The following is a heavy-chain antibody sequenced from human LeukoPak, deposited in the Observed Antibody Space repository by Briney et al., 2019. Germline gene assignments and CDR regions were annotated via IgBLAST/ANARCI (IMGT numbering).Heavy chain of an antibody. CDR2: IRRSGEST. V-gene: IGHV3-23*01. J-gene: IGHJ4*02. Sequence: GGSLRLSCAASGFTFSGFAMSWIRQAPGKGLEWVSSIRRSGESTFYADSVRGRFTISRDNSKNTVSRQMESLRAEDTALYHCAKGRRSSSWYEFDYWGQGTLVTVSS. CDR3: AKGRRSSSWYEFDY. CDR1: GFTFSGFA. D-gene: IGHD6-13*01.